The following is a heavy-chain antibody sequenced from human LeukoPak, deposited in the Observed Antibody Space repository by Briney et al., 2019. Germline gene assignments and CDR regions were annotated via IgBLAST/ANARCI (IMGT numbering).Heavy chain of an antibody. CDR2: ISGSGGST. J-gene: IGHJ4*02. CDR3: AKGWSYDFWSGYPSFDY. Sequence: GGSLRLSCAASGFTFSSYAMSWVRQAPGKGLERVSAISGSGGSTYYADSVKGRFTISRDNSKNTLYLQMNSLRAEDTAVYYCAKGWSYDFWSGYPSFDYWGQGTLVTVSS. V-gene: IGHV3-23*01. D-gene: IGHD3-3*01. CDR1: GFTFSSYA.